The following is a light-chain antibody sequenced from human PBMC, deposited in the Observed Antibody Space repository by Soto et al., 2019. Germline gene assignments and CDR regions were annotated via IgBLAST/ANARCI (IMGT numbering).Light chain of an antibody. Sequence: DIKMTQSPSSLSASVGDRVTITCRASQGIRNYLAWYQQKPGKVPKLLMYAASTLQSGVSSRFSGSGSGTDFTLTISSLQPEDVASYYCQKYNSAPLTFGGGTKVEIK. CDR3: QKYNSAPLT. CDR2: AAS. CDR1: QGIRNY. V-gene: IGKV1-27*01. J-gene: IGKJ4*01.